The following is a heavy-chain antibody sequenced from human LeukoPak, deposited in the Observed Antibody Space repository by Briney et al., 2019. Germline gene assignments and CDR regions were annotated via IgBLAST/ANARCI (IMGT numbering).Heavy chain of an antibody. Sequence: GGSLRLSCAASGFTFSEYAMDWVRQAPGKAPEWVSAISASLSNTCYADSVKGRFTISRDNSENTLYPQMDSLRAEDTAVYYCAKSPYYDSSGDAFEIWGQGTMVTVSS. J-gene: IGHJ3*02. CDR2: ISASLSNT. CDR3: AKSPYYDSSGDAFEI. V-gene: IGHV3-23*01. D-gene: IGHD3-22*01. CDR1: GFTFSEYA.